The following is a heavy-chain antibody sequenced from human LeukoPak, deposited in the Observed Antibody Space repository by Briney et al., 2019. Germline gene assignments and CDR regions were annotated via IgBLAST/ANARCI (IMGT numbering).Heavy chain of an antibody. CDR2: INHSRST. CDR1: GGSVSSGSYY. V-gene: IGHV4-39*07. J-gene: IGHJ2*01. Sequence: SETLSLTCTVSGGSVSSGSYYWTWIRQPPGKGLEWIGQINHSRSTHYNPSLKSRVTISVDTSKNQFSLKLSSVTAADTAVYYCARVPKYFDLWGRGTLVTVSS. CDR3: ARVPKYFDL.